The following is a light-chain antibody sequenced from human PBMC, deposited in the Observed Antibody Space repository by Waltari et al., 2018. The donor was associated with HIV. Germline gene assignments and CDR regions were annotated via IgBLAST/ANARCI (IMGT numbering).Light chain of an antibody. CDR2: DAV. CDR3: QQHDDAPPT. V-gene: IGKV1-33*01. J-gene: IGKJ4*01. CDR1: QDISNH. Sequence: DIQLTQSPSSLSASLGDSITVTCQATQDISNHLNWYQQKPGKAPKLLIFDAVNLETGVSPRFSGSGFGKDFSFTINSLQPEDTASHYCQQHDDAPPTFGGGTKVEL.